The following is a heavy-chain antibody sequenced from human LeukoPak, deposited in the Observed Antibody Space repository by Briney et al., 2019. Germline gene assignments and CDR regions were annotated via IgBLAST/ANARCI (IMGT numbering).Heavy chain of an antibody. D-gene: IGHD6-13*01. CDR1: GFTFTSYG. CDR2: IRYDGINK. Sequence: GGSLRLSCAASGFTFTSYGMHWVRQAPGKGLEWVAFIRYDGINKYYADSVKGRFTISRDNSKNTLYLQMNSLRAEDTAVYYCARDNWSGIGFYFDYWGQGTLVTVSS. V-gene: IGHV3-30*02. CDR3: ARDNWSGIGFYFDY. J-gene: IGHJ4*02.